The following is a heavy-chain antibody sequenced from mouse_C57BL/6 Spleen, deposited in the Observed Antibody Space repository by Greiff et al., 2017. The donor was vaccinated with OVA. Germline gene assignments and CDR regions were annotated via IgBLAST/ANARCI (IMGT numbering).Heavy chain of an antibody. CDR1: GFTFTDYY. J-gene: IGHJ2*01. CDR2: IRNKANGYTT. V-gene: IGHV7-3*01. Sequence: EVMLVESGGGLVQPGGSLILSCAASGFTFTDYYMSWVRQPPGKELEWLGFIRNKANGYTTEYSASVKGRFTISRDNSQSILYLQMNALRAEDSATYYCARYTGGLDYWGQGTTLTVSS. CDR3: ARYTGGLDY. D-gene: IGHD3-3*01.